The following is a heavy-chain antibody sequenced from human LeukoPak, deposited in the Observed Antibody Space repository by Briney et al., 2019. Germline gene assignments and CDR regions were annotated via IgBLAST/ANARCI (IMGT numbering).Heavy chain of an antibody. Sequence: GGSLRLSCVVSGLTSSDYWMSWVRQAPGKGLEWVGNIKQDGSETYYGDSVKGRFTISRDNAKNSLYLQMNNLRAEDTAVYYCARQVTFFDYWGQGALVSVSS. CDR1: GLTSSDYW. J-gene: IGHJ4*02. D-gene: IGHD4-23*01. V-gene: IGHV3-7*01. CDR3: ARQVTFFDY. CDR2: IKQDGSET.